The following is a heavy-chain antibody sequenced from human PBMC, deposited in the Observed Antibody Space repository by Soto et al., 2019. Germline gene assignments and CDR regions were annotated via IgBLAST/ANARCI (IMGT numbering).Heavy chain of an antibody. V-gene: IGHV1-18*01. CDR3: AVDTGNSFDY. Sequence: HVQLVQSGGELKKPGASVKVSCNTSGYTFNTYFITWVRQAPGQGLEWMGWISPHNGNTNYAEKFQGRVTMTADTITKTAYMELRNLRIDDTAVYYCAVDTGNSFDYWGQGPPVTVSS. J-gene: IGHJ4*02. CDR1: GYTFNTYF. CDR2: ISPHNGNT.